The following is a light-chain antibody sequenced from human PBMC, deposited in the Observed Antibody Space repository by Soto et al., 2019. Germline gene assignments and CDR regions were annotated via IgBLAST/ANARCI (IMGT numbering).Light chain of an antibody. Sequence: DIKITKSPFTLSATDRDRVTMTCRASQSISVWLAWYQQKAGKAPNLLIYKASRLESGVPSRFSGSGSETEFTLTISGLQPGDSATYYCQEDNIYFPTFGHGSKV. CDR2: KAS. J-gene: IGKJ1*01. CDR3: QEDNIYFPT. V-gene: IGKV1-5*03. CDR1: QSISVW.